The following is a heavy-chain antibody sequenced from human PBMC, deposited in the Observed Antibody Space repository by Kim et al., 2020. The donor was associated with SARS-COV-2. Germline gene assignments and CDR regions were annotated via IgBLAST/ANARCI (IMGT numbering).Heavy chain of an antibody. V-gene: IGHV3-30*02. J-gene: IGHJ4*02. CDR3: AKPWGYNYITPFDY. Sequence: ADSVKGRFTISRDNSKNTRYLQMNSLRAEDTAVYYCAKPWGYNYITPFDYWGQGTLVTVSS. D-gene: IGHD5-18*01.